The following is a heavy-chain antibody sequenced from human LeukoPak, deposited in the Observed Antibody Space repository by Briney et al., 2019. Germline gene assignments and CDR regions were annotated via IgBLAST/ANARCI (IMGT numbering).Heavy chain of an antibody. CDR3: ARDSLHHRRLSDAFDI. CDR2: INSDGSST. CDR1: GFTFSSYW. Sequence: GGSLRLSCAASGFTFSSYWMHWVRQAPGKGLVWVSRINSDGSSTSYADSVKGRFTISRDNAKNSLYLQMNSLRAEDMAVYYCARDSLHHRRLSDAFDIWGQGTMVTVSS. V-gene: IGHV3-74*01. J-gene: IGHJ3*02. D-gene: IGHD3-16*02.